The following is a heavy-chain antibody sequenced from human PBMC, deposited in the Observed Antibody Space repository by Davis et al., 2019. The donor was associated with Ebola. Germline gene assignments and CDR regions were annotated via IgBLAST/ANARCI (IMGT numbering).Heavy chain of an antibody. CDR2: ISVRSIT. J-gene: IGHJ5*02. D-gene: IGHD4-17*01. V-gene: IGHV3-23*01. Sequence: PGGSLRLSCAASGLIFSSYAMSWVRQAPGKGLEWVSSISVRSITYHADSVKGRFTISRDNSKNTLYLQMNSLRAEDTAVYYCAKVHPPTTVTTGWFDPWGQGTLVTVSP. CDR3: AKVHPPTTVTTGWFDP. CDR1: GLIFSSYA.